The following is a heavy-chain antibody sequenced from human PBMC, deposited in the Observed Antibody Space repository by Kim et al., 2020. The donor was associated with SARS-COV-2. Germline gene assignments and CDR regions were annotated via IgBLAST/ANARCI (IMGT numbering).Heavy chain of an antibody. D-gene: IGHD6-19*01. CDR3: AKTESRVSRYSSGWYEYYYYGMGV. CDR1: GFTFSSYA. J-gene: IGHJ6*02. Sequence: GGSLRLSCAASGFTFSSYAMSWVRQAPGKGLEWVSAISGSCGSTYYADSVKGRFTISRDNSKNTLYLQMNSLRAEDTAVYYCAKTESRVSRYSSGWYEYYYYGMGVGGQGPTDTVS. V-gene: IGHV3-23*01. CDR2: ISGSCGST.